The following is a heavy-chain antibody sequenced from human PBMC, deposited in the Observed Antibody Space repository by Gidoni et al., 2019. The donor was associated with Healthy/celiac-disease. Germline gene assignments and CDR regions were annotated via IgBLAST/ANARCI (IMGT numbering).Heavy chain of an antibody. CDR2: INPNSGGT. D-gene: IGHD2-15*01. V-gene: IGHV1-2*02. J-gene: IGHJ4*02. Sequence: GQGLEWMGWINPNSGGTNYAQKFQGRVTMTRDTSISTAYMELSRLRSDDTAVYYCARSFRWNVIVVGGGSFDYWGQGTLVTVSS. CDR3: ARSFRWNVIVVGGGSFDY.